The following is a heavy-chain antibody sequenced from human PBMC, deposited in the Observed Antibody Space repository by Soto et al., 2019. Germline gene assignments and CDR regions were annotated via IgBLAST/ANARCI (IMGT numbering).Heavy chain of an antibody. CDR1: GYTFTGYY. Sequence: ASVKVSCKASGYTFTGYYMHWGRQAPGQGLEWMGWINPNSGGTNYAQKFQGRVTMTRDTSISTAYMELSRLRSDDTAVYYCARAPMTDYYYYYGMDVWGQGTTVTVSS. CDR2: INPNSGGT. V-gene: IGHV1-2*02. CDR3: ARAPMTDYYYYYGMDV. J-gene: IGHJ6*02.